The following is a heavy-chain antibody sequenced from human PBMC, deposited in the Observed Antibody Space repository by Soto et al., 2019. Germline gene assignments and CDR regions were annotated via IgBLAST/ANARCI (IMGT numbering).Heavy chain of an antibody. CDR3: ARVRGSYYDFWSGYSMDV. V-gene: IGHV1-69*13. J-gene: IGHJ6*02. D-gene: IGHD3-3*01. CDR1: GGTFSSYA. Sequence: SVKVSCKASGGTFSSYAISWVRQAPGQGLEWMGGIIPIFGTANYAQKFQGRVTITADESTSTAYMELSSLRSEDTAVYYCARVRGSYYDFWSGYSMDVWGQGTTATVSS. CDR2: IIPIFGTA.